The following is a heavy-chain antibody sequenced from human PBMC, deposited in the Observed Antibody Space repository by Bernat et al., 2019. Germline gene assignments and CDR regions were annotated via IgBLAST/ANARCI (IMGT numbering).Heavy chain of an antibody. CDR2: ISHDGSR. J-gene: IGHJ4*02. CDR3: AKDGAARPWPRFDY. Sequence: EVQLLESGGGLVQPGGSLRLSCAASGFIFSSNAMSWVRQAPEKGLEWVSTISHDGSRYYADSVKGRFTISKDNSKNTLYLQMASLRAEDTAVYYCAKDGAARPWPRFDYWGEGTLITVSP. V-gene: IGHV3-23*01. CDR1: GFIFSSNA. D-gene: IGHD6-6*01.